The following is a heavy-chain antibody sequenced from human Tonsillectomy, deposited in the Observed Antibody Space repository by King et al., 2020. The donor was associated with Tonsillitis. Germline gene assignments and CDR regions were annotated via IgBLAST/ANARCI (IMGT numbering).Heavy chain of an antibody. Sequence: VQLVESGGGLVQPGGSLRLSCAASGFTVSSNYMSWVRQAPGKGLEWVSVIYSGGSTYYADSVKGRFTISRHNSKNTLYLQMNSLRAEDTAVYYCARGDWDYGDYAGISSWYFDLWGRGTLVTVSS. CDR3: ARGDWDYGDYAGISSWYFDL. V-gene: IGHV3-53*04. CDR2: IYSGGST. D-gene: IGHD4-17*01. CDR1: GFTVSSNY. J-gene: IGHJ2*01.